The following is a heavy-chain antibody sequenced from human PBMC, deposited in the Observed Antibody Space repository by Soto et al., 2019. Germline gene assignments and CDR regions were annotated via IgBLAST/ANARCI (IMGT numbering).Heavy chain of an antibody. J-gene: IGHJ6*02. CDR3: ARDAYDFWSGYYRPGYGMDV. V-gene: IGHV3-30*03. Sequence: PGGSLRLSCAASGFTFSSYGMHWVRQAPGKGLEWVAVISYDGSNKYYAYSVKGRFTISRDNSKNTLYLQMNSLRAEDTAVYYCARDAYDFWSGYYRPGYGMDVWGQGTMVTVSS. CDR2: ISYDGSNK. CDR1: GFTFSSYG. D-gene: IGHD3-3*01.